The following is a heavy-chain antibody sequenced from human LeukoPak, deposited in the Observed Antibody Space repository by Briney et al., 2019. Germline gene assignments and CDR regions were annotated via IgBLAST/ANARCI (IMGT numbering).Heavy chain of an antibody. J-gene: IGHJ6*02. CDR3: ARDLTNTMGKYGMDV. CDR2: IYYSGST. D-gene: IGHD3-10*01. CDR1: GGSVSSGSYY. Sequence: SETLSLTCTVSGGSVSSGSYYWSWIRQPPGKGLEWIGYIYYSGSTNYNPSLKSRVTISVDTSKNQFSLKLSSVTAADTAVYYCARDLTNTMGKYGMDVWGQGTTVTVSS. V-gene: IGHV4-61*01.